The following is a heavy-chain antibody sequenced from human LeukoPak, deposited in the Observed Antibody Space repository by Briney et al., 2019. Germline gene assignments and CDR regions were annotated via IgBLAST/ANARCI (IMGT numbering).Heavy chain of an antibody. Sequence: PGGSLRLSCAASGFTFDDYGMSWVRQAPGKGLEWVSGIIWNGGSTGYADSVKGRFTIYRDNAKNSLYLQMNSLRAEDTALYYCARARGYCSSTSCSLFDYWGQGTLVTVSS. J-gene: IGHJ4*02. CDR2: IIWNGGST. CDR1: GFTFDDYG. D-gene: IGHD2-2*01. CDR3: ARARGYCSSTSCSLFDY. V-gene: IGHV3-20*04.